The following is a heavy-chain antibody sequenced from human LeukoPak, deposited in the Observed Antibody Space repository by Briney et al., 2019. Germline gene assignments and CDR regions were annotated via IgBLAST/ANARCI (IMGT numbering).Heavy chain of an antibody. CDR3: ARDMWGIYSSSQYYMDV. J-gene: IGHJ6*03. CDR1: GGSISSGSYY. V-gene: IGHV4-61*02. CDR2: IYTSGST. D-gene: IGHD6-6*01. Sequence: SQTLSLTCTVSGGSISSGSYYWSWIRQPAGKGLEWIGRIYTSGSTNYNPSLKSRVTISVDTSKNQFSLKLSSVTAADTAVYYCARDMWGIYSSSQYYMDVWGKGTTVTVSS.